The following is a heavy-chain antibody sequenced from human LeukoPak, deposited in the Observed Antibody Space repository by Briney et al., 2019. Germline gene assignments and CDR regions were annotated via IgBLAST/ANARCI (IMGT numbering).Heavy chain of an antibody. CDR1: GFALKSYS. CDR2: ISSTSAYI. V-gene: IGHV3-21*04. D-gene: IGHD3-10*01. CDR3: ARGRAMVRGHRAFDY. Sequence: GGSLRLSCAGSGFALKSYSLTWVRQAPGKGLEWVSPISSTSAYIHYADSVKGRFTISRDNAKNSLYLQMNSLRAEDTAVYYCARGRAMVRGHRAFDYWGQGTLVTVSS. J-gene: IGHJ4*02.